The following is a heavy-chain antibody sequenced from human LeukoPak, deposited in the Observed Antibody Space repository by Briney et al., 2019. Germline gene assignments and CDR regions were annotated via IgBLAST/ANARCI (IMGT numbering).Heavy chain of an antibody. D-gene: IGHD3-3*01. CDR3: VRLETYFDY. CDR2: IYPGDSDT. CDR1: GYSFTSYW. Sequence: GESLQISCQGSGYSFTSYWIGWVRQLPGKGLEWMGLIYPGDSDTRYSPSFQGQVTISADKSISTAYLQWSSLKASDTAMYYCVRLETYFDYWGQGTLVTVSS. J-gene: IGHJ4*02. V-gene: IGHV5-51*01.